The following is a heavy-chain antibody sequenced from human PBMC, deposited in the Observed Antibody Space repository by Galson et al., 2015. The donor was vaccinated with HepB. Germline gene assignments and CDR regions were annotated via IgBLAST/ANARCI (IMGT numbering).Heavy chain of an antibody. Sequence: CAISGDSVPSNSAAWNWIRQSPSRGLEWLGRTYYRSKWYNDYAVSVKSRITINPDTSKNQFSLQLNSVTPEDTAVYYCAREVGATRFYYYYYGMDVWGQGTTVTVSS. CDR2: TYYRSKWYN. J-gene: IGHJ6*02. D-gene: IGHD1-26*01. CDR3: AREVGATRFYYYYYGMDV. V-gene: IGHV6-1*01. CDR1: GDSVPSNSAA.